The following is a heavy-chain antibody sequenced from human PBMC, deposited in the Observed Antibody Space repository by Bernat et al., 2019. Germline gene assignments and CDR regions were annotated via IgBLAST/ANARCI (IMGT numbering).Heavy chain of an antibody. CDR3: GMADKRYYFDY. CDR1: GFTFSSYE. Sequence: EVQLVESGGGLVQPGGSLRLSCAASGFTFSSYEMNWVRRAPGKGLEWVSYISSSGSTIYYADSVKGRFTISRDNAKNSLYLQMNSLRAEDTAVYYCGMADKRYYFDYWGQGTLVTVSS. CDR2: ISSSGSTI. D-gene: IGHD2-8*01. J-gene: IGHJ4*02. V-gene: IGHV3-48*03.